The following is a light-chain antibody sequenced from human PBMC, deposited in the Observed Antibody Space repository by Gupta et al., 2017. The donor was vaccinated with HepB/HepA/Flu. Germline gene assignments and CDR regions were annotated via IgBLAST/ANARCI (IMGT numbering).Light chain of an antibody. CDR2: GAS. J-gene: IGKJ1*01. Sequence: EIVLTQSPGTRSLSPGERANLSCRASQSISSSYLAWYQQKPGQAPRLLIYGASSRAAGVPDRFIGSGSGRDFSLTISRLVPEDFAVYFCHQYGTSPWTFGQGTKVEI. CDR1: QSISSSY. V-gene: IGKV3-20*01. CDR3: HQYGTSPWT.